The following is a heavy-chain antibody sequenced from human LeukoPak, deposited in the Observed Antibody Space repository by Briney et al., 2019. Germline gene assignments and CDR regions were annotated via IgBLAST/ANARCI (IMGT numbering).Heavy chain of an antibody. V-gene: IGHV4-39*02. D-gene: IGHD6-13*01. CDR2: IYYSGST. J-gene: IGHJ4*02. CDR1: GGSISSSNYY. CDR3: ARDVLAAPGTFDY. Sequence: SETLSLTCTVSGGSISSSNYYWGWIRQPPGKGLEWIGNIYYSGSTYYNPSLKSRVTISVDTSKNQFSLKLSSVTAADTAVYYCARDVLAAPGTFDYWGQGALVTVSS.